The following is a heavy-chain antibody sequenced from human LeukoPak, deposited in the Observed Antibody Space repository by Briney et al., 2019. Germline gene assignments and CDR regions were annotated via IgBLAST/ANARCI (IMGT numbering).Heavy chain of an antibody. Sequence: GASVKVSCKASGGTFSSYAISWVRQAPGQGLEWMGGIIPIFGTANYAQKFQGRVTITTDESTSTAYMELSRLRSDDTAVYYCAREMIVPAAILLYYYYGMDVWGQGTTVTVSS. CDR3: AREMIVPAAILLYYYYGMDV. D-gene: IGHD2-2*02. V-gene: IGHV1-69*05. CDR2: IIPIFGTA. J-gene: IGHJ6*02. CDR1: GGTFSSYA.